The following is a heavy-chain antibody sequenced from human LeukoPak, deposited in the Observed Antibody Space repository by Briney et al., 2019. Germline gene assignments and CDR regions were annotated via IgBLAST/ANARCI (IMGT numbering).Heavy chain of an antibody. CDR3: ARTTSHRIAAAGTAMDV. D-gene: IGHD6-13*01. Sequence: GESLKISCKGSGYSFTSYWIGWVRQMPGKGLEWMGIIYPGDSDTRYSPSFQGQVTISADKSISTAYLQWSSLKASDTAMYYCARTTSHRIAAAGTAMDVWGKGTTVTVSS. J-gene: IGHJ6*03. V-gene: IGHV5-51*01. CDR2: IYPGDSDT. CDR1: GYSFTSYW.